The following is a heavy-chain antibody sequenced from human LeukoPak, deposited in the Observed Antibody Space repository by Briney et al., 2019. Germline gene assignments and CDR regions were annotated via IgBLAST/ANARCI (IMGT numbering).Heavy chain of an antibody. CDR3: ARQSYSYYGSGSYDNWFDP. Sequence: GESLKISCKGSGFRFTNYWIGWVRQIPGKGLEWMGIIYPGDSDTRYSPSFQGQVTISADKSISTAYLQWSSLKASDTAMYYCARQSYSYYGSGSYDNWFDPWGQGTLVTVSS. J-gene: IGHJ5*02. CDR2: IYPGDSDT. CDR1: GFRFTNYW. V-gene: IGHV5-51*01. D-gene: IGHD3-10*01.